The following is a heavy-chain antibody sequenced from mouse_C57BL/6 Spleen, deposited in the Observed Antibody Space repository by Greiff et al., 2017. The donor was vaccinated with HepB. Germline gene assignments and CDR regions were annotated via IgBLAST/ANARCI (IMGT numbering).Heavy chain of an antibody. CDR2: IYPGDGDT. CDR3: ARSSLAGAMDY. V-gene: IGHV1-80*01. J-gene: IGHJ4*01. CDR1: GYAFSSYW. Sequence: VMLVESGAELVKPGASVKISCKASGYAFSSYWMNWVKQRPGKGLEWIGQIYPGDGDTNYNGKFKGKATLTADKSSSTAYMQLSSLTSEDSAVYFCARSSLAGAMDYWGQGTSVTVSS. D-gene: IGHD6-1*01.